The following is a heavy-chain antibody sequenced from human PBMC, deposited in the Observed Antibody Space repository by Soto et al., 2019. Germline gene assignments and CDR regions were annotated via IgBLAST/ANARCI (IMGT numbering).Heavy chain of an antibody. CDR1: GGSISSGGYY. Sequence: QVQLQESGPGLVKPSQTLSLTCTVSGGSISSGGYYWSWIRQHPGKGLEWIGYIYYSGSTYYNPPVNSRVTISVDTSKNQFSLKLSSVTAADTAVYYCARVPCQLKYNWFDPWGQGTLVTVSS. CDR3: ARVPCQLKYNWFDP. D-gene: IGHD2-2*01. CDR2: IYYSGST. J-gene: IGHJ5*02. V-gene: IGHV4-31*03.